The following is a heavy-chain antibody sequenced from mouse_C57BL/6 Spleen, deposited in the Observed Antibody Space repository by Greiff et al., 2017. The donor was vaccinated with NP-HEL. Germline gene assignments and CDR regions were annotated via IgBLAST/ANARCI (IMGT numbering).Heavy chain of an antibody. J-gene: IGHJ3*01. CDR2: ISYDGSN. Sequence: EVKVEESGPGLVKPSQSLSLTCSVTGYSITSGYYWNWIRQFPGNKLEWMGYISYDGSNNYNPSLKNRISITRDTSKNQFFLKLNSVTTEDTATYYCAGFPAWFAYWGQGTLVTVSA. CDR3: AGFPAWFAY. CDR1: GYSITSGYY. V-gene: IGHV3-6*01.